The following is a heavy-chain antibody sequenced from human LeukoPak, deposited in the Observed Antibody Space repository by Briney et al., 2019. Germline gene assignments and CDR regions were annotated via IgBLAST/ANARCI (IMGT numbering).Heavy chain of an antibody. D-gene: IGHD6-19*01. CDR3: ARAFGGGWNHFDR. Sequence: GGSLRLSCAASGFTFSDYSMAWIRQAPGKGLEWVSYISTGGTTIYYAESVKGRFTISRDNAKNSLSLQLNSLRAEDTAVYYCARAFGGGWNHFDRWGQGTLVTVSS. CDR1: GFTFSDYS. V-gene: IGHV3-11*01. CDR2: ISTGGTTI. J-gene: IGHJ4*02.